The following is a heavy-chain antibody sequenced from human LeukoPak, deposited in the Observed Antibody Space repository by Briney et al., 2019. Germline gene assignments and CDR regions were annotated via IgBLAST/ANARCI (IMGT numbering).Heavy chain of an antibody. D-gene: IGHD5-24*01. CDR2: INSDGSST. CDR1: GFTFSSYW. J-gene: IGHJ4*02. Sequence: GGSLRLSCAASGFTFSSYWMHWVRQAPGKGLVWVSRINSDGSSTSYADSVKGRFTISRDNAKNTLYLQMNSLRAEDTAVYYCARYEMATIRGIDYWSQGTLVTVSS. CDR3: ARYEMATIRGIDY. V-gene: IGHV3-74*01.